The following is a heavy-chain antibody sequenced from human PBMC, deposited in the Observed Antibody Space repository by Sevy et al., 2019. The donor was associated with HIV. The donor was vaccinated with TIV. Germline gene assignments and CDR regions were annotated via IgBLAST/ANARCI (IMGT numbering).Heavy chain of an antibody. D-gene: IGHD1-26*01. CDR2: ISGSGGSI. V-gene: IGHV3-23*01. CDR1: GFTFNNYA. CDR3: AKALCGSARNWYFDL. J-gene: IGHJ2*01. Sequence: GGSLRLSCAASGFTFNNYALSWVRQAPGKGLEWVSAISGSGGSIYLADSVRGRFTISRFNSRETLELQMNGLRVEDTAVYYCAKALCGSARNWYFDLWGRGTLVTVSS.